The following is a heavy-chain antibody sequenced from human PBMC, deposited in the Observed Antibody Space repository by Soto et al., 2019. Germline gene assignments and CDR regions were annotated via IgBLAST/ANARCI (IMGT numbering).Heavy chain of an antibody. J-gene: IGHJ6*02. CDR1: GFTFSSFG. CDR2: IWYDGSKK. D-gene: IGHD3-3*01. CDR3: ARDASXYSLWSGYYPSRNGMDV. V-gene: IGHV3-33*01. Sequence: GGSLRLSCAASGFTFSSFGMHWVRQAPGKGLEWVSLIWYDGSKKSYEDSVKGRFTISRDNSRNTVYLQMNSLRADDTSVYYCARDASXYSLWSGYYPSRNGMDVWGQGTTVTVS.